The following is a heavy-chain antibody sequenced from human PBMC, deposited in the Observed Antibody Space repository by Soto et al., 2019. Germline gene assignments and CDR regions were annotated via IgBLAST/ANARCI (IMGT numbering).Heavy chain of an antibody. J-gene: IGHJ3*02. D-gene: IGHD6-6*01. CDR2: ISGGGGST. CDR1: GFTFSSYA. V-gene: IGHV3-23*01. Sequence: GGSLRLSCAASGFTFSSYAMSWVRQAPGKGLEWVSAISGGGGSTYYADSVKGRFTISRDNSKTTLYLQMNSLRAEDTALYYCAKDNEYSSSVTAFDIWGQGTMVT. CDR3: AKDNEYSSSVTAFDI.